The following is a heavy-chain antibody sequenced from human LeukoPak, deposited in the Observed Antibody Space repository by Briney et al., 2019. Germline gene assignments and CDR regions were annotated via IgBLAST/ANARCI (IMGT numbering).Heavy chain of an antibody. V-gene: IGHV1-2*02. CDR1: GYTFTGYY. CDR2: INPNSGGT. Sequence: ASVKVSCKASGYTFTGYYMHWVRQAPGQGLEWMGWINPNSGGTNYAQKFQGRVTMTRDTSISTAYMELSRLRSDDTAVYYCARDLDYGDSIYYGMDGWGQGTTVTVSS. CDR3: ARDLDYGDSIYYGMDG. J-gene: IGHJ6*02. D-gene: IGHD4-17*01.